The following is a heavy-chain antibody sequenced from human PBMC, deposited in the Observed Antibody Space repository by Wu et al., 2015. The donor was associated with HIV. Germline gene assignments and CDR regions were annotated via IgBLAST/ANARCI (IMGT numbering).Heavy chain of an antibody. CDR3: ARSYYDSLTGYYIHGMDV. J-gene: IGHJ6*02. Sequence: QVQLEQSGAEVKKPGASVKVSCKASGYTFASYDFKWVRQATGQGLEWMGWMNPNSGNTGYAKKFQGRVTMTWNISISTAYMGLSSLRSDDTAVYYCARSYYDSLTGYYIHGMDVWGQGTTVTVSS. D-gene: IGHD3-9*01. CDR1: GYTFASYD. V-gene: IGHV1-8*01. CDR2: MNPNSGNT.